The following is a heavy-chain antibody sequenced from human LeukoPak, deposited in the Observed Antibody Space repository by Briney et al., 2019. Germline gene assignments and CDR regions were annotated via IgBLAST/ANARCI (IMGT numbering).Heavy chain of an antibody. CDR1: GGSVSSGSYY. D-gene: IGHD2/OR15-2a*01. Sequence: PSETLSLTCTVSGGSVSSGSYYWSWIRQPPGKGLEWIGYVYYSGSTNYNPSLKSGVTISVDTSKNQFSLKLSSVTAADTAVYYCARTFFTETWFDPWGQGTLVTVSS. V-gene: IGHV4-61*01. CDR3: ARTFFTETWFDP. CDR2: VYYSGST. J-gene: IGHJ5*02.